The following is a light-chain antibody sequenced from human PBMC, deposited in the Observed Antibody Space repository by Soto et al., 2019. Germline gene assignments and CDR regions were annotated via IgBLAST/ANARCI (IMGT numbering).Light chain of an antibody. J-gene: IGKJ2*01. Sequence: DVVMTQSPLSLPVTLGQPASISCSSSQSLVYSDGNTYLNWFHQRPGQSPRRLIYRVSKRDSGVPDRFSGSGSGTDFTLQISRVEAEDVGVYYCMQGTYWPTFGQGTKLEI. CDR2: RVS. CDR3: MQGTYWPT. CDR1: QSLVYSDGNTY. V-gene: IGKV2-30*01.